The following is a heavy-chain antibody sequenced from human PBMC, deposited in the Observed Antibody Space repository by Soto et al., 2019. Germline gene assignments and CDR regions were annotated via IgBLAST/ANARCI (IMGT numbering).Heavy chain of an antibody. CDR1: GYNFFGYG. V-gene: IGHV1-18*01. Sequence: QVQLVQSGAEVKEPGASVKVSCKASGYNFFGYGLSWVRQAPGQGLEWMGWISVYNAMTNYAQKFQGRVTMTPHTSATTVYMELRSLTSDDTAVYYCARGRRPLLGGRYATSGYFDHWGHGTLVTVSS. CDR2: ISVYNAMT. J-gene: IGHJ4*01. D-gene: IGHD3-22*01. CDR3: ARGRRPLLGGRYATSGYFDH.